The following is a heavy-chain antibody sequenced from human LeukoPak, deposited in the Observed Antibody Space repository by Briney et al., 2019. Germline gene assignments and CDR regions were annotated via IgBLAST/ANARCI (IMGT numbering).Heavy chain of an antibody. Sequence: PGGSLRLSWAASGCTFSSYAMHWVRQAPGKGLEWVAVISYDGSNKYYADSVKGRFTISRDNSKNTLYLQMNSLRAEDTAVYYCARDDSGGYYLFDYWGQGTLVTVSS. J-gene: IGHJ4*02. D-gene: IGHD3-22*01. CDR2: ISYDGSNK. CDR1: GCTFSSYA. CDR3: ARDDSGGYYLFDY. V-gene: IGHV3-30*04.